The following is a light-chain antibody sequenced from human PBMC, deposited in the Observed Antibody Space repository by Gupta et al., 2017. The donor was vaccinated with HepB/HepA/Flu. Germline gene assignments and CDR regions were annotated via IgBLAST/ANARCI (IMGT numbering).Light chain of an antibody. Sequence: QSALTPPPSAPGSPGPSVTISCTGTSRHVGGYNSVSWYQQHPGEAPRLMIYEVTKRPSGVPDRFSGSKSGNTASLTISGLQAEDEADYYCTSYAGNDRGVFGGGTKLTVL. J-gene: IGLJ2*01. V-gene: IGLV2-8*01. CDR3: TSYAGNDRGV. CDR1: SRHVGGYNS. CDR2: EVT.